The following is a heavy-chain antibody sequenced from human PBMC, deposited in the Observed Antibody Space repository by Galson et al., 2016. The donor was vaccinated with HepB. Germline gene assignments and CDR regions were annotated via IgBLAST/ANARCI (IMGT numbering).Heavy chain of an antibody. CDR3: AREGYDFWNTYSDF. V-gene: IGHV4-61*02. CDR2: IYTSGIT. CDR1: GGSITSGSYW. Sequence: TLSLTCTVSGGSITSGSYWWSWIRQPAGKGLEWIGRIYTSGITNYKPSLRRRATISVDTSKNQFSLKLTSVTAADTAVYYCAREGYDFWNTYSDFWGQGTHVTVSS. J-gene: IGHJ4*02. D-gene: IGHD3-3*01.